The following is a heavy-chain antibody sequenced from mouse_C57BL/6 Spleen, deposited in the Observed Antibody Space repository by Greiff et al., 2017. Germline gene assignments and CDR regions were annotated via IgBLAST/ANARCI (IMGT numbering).Heavy chain of an antibody. Sequence: EVQLVESGGDLVKPGGSLKLSCAASGFTFSSYVMSWVRQTPDKRLEWVATISSGGSYTYYPDSVKGRFTISRDNAKNTLYLQMSSLKSEDTAMYYCARHDGYLFDYWGQGTTLTVSS. D-gene: IGHD2-3*01. CDR1: GFTFSSYV. CDR2: ISSGGSYT. CDR3: ARHDGYLFDY. J-gene: IGHJ2*01. V-gene: IGHV5-6*01.